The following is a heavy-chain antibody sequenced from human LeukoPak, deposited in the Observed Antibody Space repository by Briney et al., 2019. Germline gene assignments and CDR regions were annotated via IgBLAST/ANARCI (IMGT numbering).Heavy chain of an antibody. D-gene: IGHD4/OR15-4a*01. Sequence: GGSLRLSCAASGFTFSSYEMNWVRQAPGKGLEWVSYISSSGSTIYYADSVKGRFTISRDNAKNSLYLQMNSLRAEDTAVYYCARDSSPPDYGTHFDYWGQGTLVTGSS. CDR3: ARDSSPPDYGTHFDY. CDR2: ISSSGSTI. CDR1: GFTFSSYE. V-gene: IGHV3-48*03. J-gene: IGHJ4*02.